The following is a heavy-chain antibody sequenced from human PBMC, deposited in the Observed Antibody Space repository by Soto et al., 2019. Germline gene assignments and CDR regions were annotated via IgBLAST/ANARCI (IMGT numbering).Heavy chain of an antibody. CDR1: GGSISSGGYY. V-gene: IGHV4-31*03. CDR3: ARDRDSNYPYYYYGLAV. J-gene: IGHJ6*02. CDR2: IYYSGST. D-gene: IGHD4-4*01. Sequence: SETLSLTCTVSGGSISSGGYYWSWIRQHPGKGLEWIGYIYYSGSTYYNPSLKSRVTISVDTSKNQFSLKLSSVTAADTAVYYCARDRDSNYPYYYYGLAVWGQGTTVTVSS.